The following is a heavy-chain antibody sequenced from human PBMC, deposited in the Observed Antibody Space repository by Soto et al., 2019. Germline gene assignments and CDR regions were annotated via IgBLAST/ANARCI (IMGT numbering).Heavy chain of an antibody. CDR2: INAGNGNT. D-gene: IGHD6-13*01. CDR1: GYTFTSYA. CDR3: ARPAAAGENWFDP. J-gene: IGHJ5*02. V-gene: IGHV1-3*01. Sequence: QVQLVQSGAEVKKPGASVKVSCKASGYTFTSYAMHGVRQAPGQSLEWMGWINAGNGNTKYSQKFQGRVTITRDTYASTGYMELSSLRSEDTAVYCCARPAAAGENWFDPWGQGTLVTVSS.